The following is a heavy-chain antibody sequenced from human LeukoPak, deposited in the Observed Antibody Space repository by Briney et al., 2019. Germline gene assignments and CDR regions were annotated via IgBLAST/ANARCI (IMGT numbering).Heavy chain of an antibody. J-gene: IGHJ4*02. CDR3: AKAYSRQYCFDY. CDR2: ISGSGGST. V-gene: IGHV3-23*01. Sequence: GGSLRLSCAASGFTFSSYSMNWVRQAPGKGLEWVSAISGSGGSTYYADSVKGRFTISRDNSKNTLYLQMNSLRAEDTAVYYCAKAYSRQYCFDYWGQGTLVTVPS. CDR1: GFTFSSYS. D-gene: IGHD6-13*01.